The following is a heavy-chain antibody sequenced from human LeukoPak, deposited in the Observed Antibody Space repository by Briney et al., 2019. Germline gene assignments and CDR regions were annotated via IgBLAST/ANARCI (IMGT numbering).Heavy chain of an antibody. Sequence: PGGSLRLPCAASGFTFSSYAMHWVRQAPGKGLEWVAVISYDGSNKYYADSVKGRFTISRDNSKNTLYLQMNSLRAEDTAVYYCAKKGPYSDQYYFDYWGQGTLVTVSS. J-gene: IGHJ4*02. CDR1: GFTFSSYA. CDR2: ISYDGSNK. D-gene: IGHD5-12*01. CDR3: AKKGPYSDQYYFDY. V-gene: IGHV3-30-3*02.